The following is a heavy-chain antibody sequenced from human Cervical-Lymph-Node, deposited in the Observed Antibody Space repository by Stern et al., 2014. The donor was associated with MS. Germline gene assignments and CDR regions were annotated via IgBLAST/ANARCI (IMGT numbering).Heavy chain of an antibody. V-gene: IGHV3-74*03. Sequence: EVQLVESGGGLVQPGGSLRLSCSASGFNLSAFWMHWVRPVPGKGLVWVARINGDGSRKTYADSVRGRFTISRDNAKKELYLQMNSLRFEDTAVYYCVRISGAYWGQGTLVTVSS. D-gene: IGHD7-27*01. J-gene: IGHJ4*02. CDR3: VRISGAY. CDR2: INGDGSRK. CDR1: GFNLSAFW.